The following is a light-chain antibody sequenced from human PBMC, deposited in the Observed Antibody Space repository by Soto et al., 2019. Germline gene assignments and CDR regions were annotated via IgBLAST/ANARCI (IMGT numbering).Light chain of an antibody. Sequence: EIVLTQSPGTLSLSPGERATLSCRASQSVSSSYVAWYQQKPGQAPRLLIYGASRSATGIPDRFSGSGGGTDFTLTISSLEPEDFAVYYCQQYGSSPPWTFGQGTKVEIK. J-gene: IGKJ1*01. CDR1: QSVSSSY. CDR2: GAS. CDR3: QQYGSSPPWT. V-gene: IGKV3-20*01.